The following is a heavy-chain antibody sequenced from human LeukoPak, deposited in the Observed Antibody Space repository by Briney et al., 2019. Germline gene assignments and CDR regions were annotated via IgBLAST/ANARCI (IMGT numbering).Heavy chain of an antibody. Sequence: GGALRLSCAASGLTFSSYAMSWVRQAPGRGVDWVSAISGSAGRTYYADSVNGGFTISRDNPTNTVYLQMNRLTVEATAVYYCAKTPETLKVLSGGREFWGQGTLVTVSS. CDR3: AKTPETLKVLSGGREF. J-gene: IGHJ4*02. D-gene: IGHD3-10*01. CDR2: ISGSAGRT. V-gene: IGHV3-23*01. CDR1: GLTFSSYA.